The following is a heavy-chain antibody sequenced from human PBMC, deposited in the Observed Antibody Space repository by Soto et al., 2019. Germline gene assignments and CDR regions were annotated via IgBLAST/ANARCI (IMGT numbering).Heavy chain of an antibody. J-gene: IGHJ4*02. V-gene: IGHV3-33*01. Sequence: QVQLVESGGGVVQPVKSLRLSCAASGFTFSTYGMHWVRQAPGKGLEWVAVIWYDGSNKYHGDSLKGRFTISRDNSKNTLYLQINNLRAEDMAVYYCGRDGALGDTAVVDSWGQGTLVTVSS. CDR1: GFTFSTYG. CDR2: IWYDGSNK. CDR3: GRDGALGDTAVVDS. D-gene: IGHD5-18*01.